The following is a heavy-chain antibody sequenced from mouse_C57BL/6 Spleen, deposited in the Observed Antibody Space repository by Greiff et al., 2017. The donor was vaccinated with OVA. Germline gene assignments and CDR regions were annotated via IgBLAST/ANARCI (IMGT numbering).Heavy chain of an antibody. CDR1: GYTFTSYT. V-gene: IGHV1-4*01. CDR2: INPSSGYT. Sequence: QVHVKQSGAELARPGASVKMSCKASGYTFTSYTMHWVKQRPGQGLEWIGYINPSSGYTKYNQKFKDKATLTADKSSSTAYMQLSSLTSEDSAVYYCASFYDGYYGFAYWGQGTLVTVSA. CDR3: ASFYDGYYGFAY. J-gene: IGHJ3*01. D-gene: IGHD2-3*01.